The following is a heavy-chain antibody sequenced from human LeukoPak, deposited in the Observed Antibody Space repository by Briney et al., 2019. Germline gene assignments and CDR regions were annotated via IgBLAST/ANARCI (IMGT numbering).Heavy chain of an antibody. Sequence: SGTLSLTCAVSGGSISSSNWWNWVRQPPGKGLEWIGEIYHSGSTNYNPSLKSRVTMSVDTSKNQFSLKLSSVTAADTAVYYCVRVIGAPNYYYYMDVWGKGTTVTVSS. J-gene: IGHJ6*03. CDR2: IYHSGST. V-gene: IGHV4-4*02. CDR3: VRVIGAPNYYYYMDV. CDR1: GGSISSSNW. D-gene: IGHD2-21*01.